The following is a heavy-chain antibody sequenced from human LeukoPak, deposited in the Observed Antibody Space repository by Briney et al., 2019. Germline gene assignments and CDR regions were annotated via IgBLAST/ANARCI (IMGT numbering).Heavy chain of an antibody. CDR1: GFTFSGYW. CDR3: ATVGYSSGWYYFDY. V-gene: IGHV3-74*01. CDR2: LNTDGSST. D-gene: IGHD6-19*01. Sequence: QPGGSLRLSCAASGFTFSGYWMHWVRQVPGKGLVWVSRLNTDGSSTSYADSVKGRFTISRDNAKNSLVLQMNSLRAEDTAVYYCATVGYSSGWYYFDYWGQGTLVTVSS. J-gene: IGHJ4*02.